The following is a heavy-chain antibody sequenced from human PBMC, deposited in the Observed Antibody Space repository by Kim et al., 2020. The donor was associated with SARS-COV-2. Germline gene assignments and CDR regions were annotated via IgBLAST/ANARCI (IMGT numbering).Heavy chain of an antibody. J-gene: IGHJ4*02. V-gene: IGHV1-3*01. D-gene: IGHD2-2*01. Sequence: ASVKVSCKASGYTFTSYAMHWVRQAPGQRLEWMGWINAGNGNTKYSQKFQGRVTITRDTSASTAYMELSSLRSEDTAVYYCARGPLVVVPAAVTFDYWGQGTLVTVSS. CDR2: INAGNGNT. CDR3: ARGPLVVVPAAVTFDY. CDR1: GYTFTSYA.